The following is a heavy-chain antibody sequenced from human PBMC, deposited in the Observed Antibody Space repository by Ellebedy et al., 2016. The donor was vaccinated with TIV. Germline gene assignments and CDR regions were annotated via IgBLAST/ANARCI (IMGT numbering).Heavy chain of an antibody. V-gene: IGHV3-23*01. J-gene: IGHJ5*02. CDR1: GFTFSSYT. Sequence: GGSLRLSXAASGFTFSSYTTRWVRQAPGKGLEWVSDISGSGGSTYYADSVKGRFTISRDNSKNTLYLQMNSLRVEDTAVYYCAKGITAAVVEGSLFDPWGQGTLVTVSS. CDR2: ISGSGGST. D-gene: IGHD6-13*01. CDR3: AKGITAAVVEGSLFDP.